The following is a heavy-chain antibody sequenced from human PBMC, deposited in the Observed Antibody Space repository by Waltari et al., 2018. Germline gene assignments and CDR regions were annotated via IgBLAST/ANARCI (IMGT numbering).Heavy chain of an antibody. CDR1: GFTFSSYW. D-gene: IGHD3-3*01. V-gene: IGHV3-7*01. Sequence: EVQLVESGGGLVQPGGSLRLSCAASGFTFSSYWMSWVSQAPGKGLEWVANIKQDGSEKYYVDSVKGRFTISRDNAKNSLYLQMNSLRAEDTAVYYCARGTIAIFGVVNYYYYYYMDVWGKGTTVTISS. CDR3: ARGTIAIFGVVNYYYYYYMDV. CDR2: IKQDGSEK. J-gene: IGHJ6*03.